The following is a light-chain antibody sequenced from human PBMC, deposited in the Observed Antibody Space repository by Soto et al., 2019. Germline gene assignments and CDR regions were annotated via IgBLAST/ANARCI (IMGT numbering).Light chain of an antibody. V-gene: IGKV1-33*01. J-gene: IGKJ4*01. Sequence: DIQMTQSPPSLSVSVGDRVTITCQASQDISIYLSWYQQRPGNAPKLLISDASNLETGVPSRFSGSGSGTHFTFTISSLQPEDFATYYCQQYDLLPLTFGGGTKVEI. CDR3: QQYDLLPLT. CDR2: DAS. CDR1: QDISIY.